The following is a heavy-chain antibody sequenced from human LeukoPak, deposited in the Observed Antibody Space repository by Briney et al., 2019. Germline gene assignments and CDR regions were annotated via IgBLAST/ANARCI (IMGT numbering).Heavy chain of an antibody. V-gene: IGHV4-4*07. D-gene: IGHD3-10*01. CDR2: IYNSGST. CDR3: ARQTFGVLYFDS. J-gene: IGHJ4*02. CDR1: GGSISSYY. Sequence: SETLSLTCTVSGGSISSYYWSWIRQPAGKGLEWMGRIYNSGSTNYNPSLKSRVAISTDMSKNQISLKLSSVTAADTAVYYCARQTFGVLYFDSWGQGTLVTVSS.